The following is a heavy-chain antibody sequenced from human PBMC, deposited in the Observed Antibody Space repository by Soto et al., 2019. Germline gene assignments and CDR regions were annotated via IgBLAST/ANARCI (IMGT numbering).Heavy chain of an antibody. J-gene: IGHJ4*02. V-gene: IGHV4-39*01. D-gene: IGHD3-10*01. CDR1: GGSISSSSYY. Sequence: QLQLQESVPGLVKPSDTLSLTCTVSGGSISSSSYYWGWIRQPPGKGLEWIGSIYYSGSTYYNPSRKSRVTICEDTSKTRFSLTLSSVTAADTAVYYCARHNDGSGSYTHFDYWGQGTLVTVSS. CDR2: IYYSGST. CDR3: ARHNDGSGSYTHFDY.